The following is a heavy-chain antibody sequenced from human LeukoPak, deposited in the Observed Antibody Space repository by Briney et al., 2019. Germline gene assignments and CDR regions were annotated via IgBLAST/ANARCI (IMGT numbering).Heavy chain of an antibody. V-gene: IGHV4-31*03. Sequence: SETLSLTCTVSGGSISSGGYYWSWIRQHPGKGLEWIGYIYYSGSTYYNPSLKSRVTISVDTSKNQFSLKLSSVTAADTAVYYCAGAPLGWYFFWDNWFDPWGQGTLVTVSS. CDR3: AGAPLGWYFFWDNWFDP. CDR2: IYYSGST. D-gene: IGHD6-19*01. J-gene: IGHJ5*02. CDR1: GGSISSGGYY.